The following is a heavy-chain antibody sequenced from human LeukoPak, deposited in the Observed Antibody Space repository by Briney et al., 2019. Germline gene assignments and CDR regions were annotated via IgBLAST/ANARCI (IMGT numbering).Heavy chain of an antibody. Sequence: GGSLRLSCAASGFTFSDYYMSWIRQAPGKGLEWVSYISSSGSTIYYADSVKGRFTISRDNAKNSLYLQMNSLRAEDTAVYYCARDRAYYDLWSGYSGTDYWGQGTLVTVSS. CDR3: ARDRAYYDLWSGYSGTDY. D-gene: IGHD3-3*01. V-gene: IGHV3-11*04. CDR1: GFTFSDYY. J-gene: IGHJ4*02. CDR2: ISSSGSTI.